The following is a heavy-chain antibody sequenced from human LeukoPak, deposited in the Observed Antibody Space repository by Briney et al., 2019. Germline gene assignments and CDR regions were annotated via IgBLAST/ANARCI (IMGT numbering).Heavy chain of an antibody. CDR2: ISDIGSI. V-gene: IGHV4-59*08. J-gene: IGHJ4*02. D-gene: IGHD2-8*02. Sequence: SETLSLTCTVSDGSINNYYWTWIRQPPGKGLEWIAYISDIGSINYNPSLKSRVTISLDTSKNQFSPKLSSVTAADTAVYYCAGHHPRNTVDFWGQGTLVTVSS. CDR3: AGHHPRNTVDF. CDR1: DGSINNYY.